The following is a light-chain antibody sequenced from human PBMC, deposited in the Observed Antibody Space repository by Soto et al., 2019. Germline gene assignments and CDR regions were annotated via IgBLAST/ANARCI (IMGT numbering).Light chain of an antibody. J-gene: IGLJ1*01. Sequence: QSALTQPASVSGSPGQSITISCTGTSSDLDTDVSWYQQHPGKAPKLMIYDVSNRPSGVSNRFSGSKSGNTASLTISGLQXXXXXDYYCSSYTSSNFYVFGTGTKLTVL. CDR3: SSYTSSNFYV. CDR1: SSDLDTD. CDR2: DVS. V-gene: IGLV2-14*01.